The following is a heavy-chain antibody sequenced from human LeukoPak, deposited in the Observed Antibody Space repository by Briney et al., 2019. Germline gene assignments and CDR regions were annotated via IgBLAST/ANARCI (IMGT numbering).Heavy chain of an antibody. Sequence: GGTLRLSCAASGFTFSTYGMSWVRQAPGKGLEWVSAISGSGGSTYYADSVKGRFTISRDNSKNTLYLQMNSLRAEDTAVYYCAKVIADCSSTSCYAPWFDPWGQGTLVTVSS. D-gene: IGHD2-2*01. CDR3: AKVIADCSSTSCYAPWFDP. V-gene: IGHV3-23*01. CDR2: ISGSGGST. J-gene: IGHJ5*02. CDR1: GFTFSTYG.